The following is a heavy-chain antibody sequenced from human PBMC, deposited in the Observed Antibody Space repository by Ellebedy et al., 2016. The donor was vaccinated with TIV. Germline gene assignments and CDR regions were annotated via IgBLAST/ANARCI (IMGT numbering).Heavy chain of an antibody. V-gene: IGHV4-34*01. CDR2: INHSGST. J-gene: IGHJ5*02. D-gene: IGHD3-22*01. Sequence: MPGGSLRLSCAVYGGSFSGYYWSWIRQPPGKGLEWIGEINHSGSTNYNPSLKSRVTISVDTSKNQFSLKLSSVTAADTAVYYCARGLRGYYDSSGYRWFDPWGQGTLVTVSS. CDR1: GGSFSGYY. CDR3: ARGLRGYYDSSGYRWFDP.